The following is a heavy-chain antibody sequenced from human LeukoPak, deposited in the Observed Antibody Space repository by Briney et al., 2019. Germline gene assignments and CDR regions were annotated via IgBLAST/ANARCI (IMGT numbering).Heavy chain of an antibody. Sequence: GGSLRLSCAASGLNVSSKYMNWVRQAPGKGLEWVAVIYTGGPTYYADSVQGRFTISRDNSRNTVYLQMNSLRVEDTAMYFCARDPGYSGPYAYYYSFFDSWGQGTLVTVSS. CDR1: GLNVSSKY. CDR3: ARDPGYSGPYAYYYSFFDS. V-gene: IGHV3-66*01. J-gene: IGHJ4*02. CDR2: IYTGGPT. D-gene: IGHD3-16*01.